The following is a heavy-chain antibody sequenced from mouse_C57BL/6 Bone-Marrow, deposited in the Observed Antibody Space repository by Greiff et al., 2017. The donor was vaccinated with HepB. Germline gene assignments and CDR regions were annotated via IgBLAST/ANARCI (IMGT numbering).Heavy chain of an antibody. CDR2: IDPENGDT. D-gene: IGHD1-1*01. CDR1: GFNIKDDY. V-gene: IGHV14-4*01. J-gene: IGHJ2*01. CDR3: MNYYGSSPFDY. Sequence: QLQQSGAALVRPGASVKLSCTASGFNIKDDYMHWVKQRPEQGLEWIGWIDPENGDTEYASKFQGKATITADTSSNTANLQLSSLTSEDTAVYYCMNYYGSSPFDYWGQGTTLTVSS.